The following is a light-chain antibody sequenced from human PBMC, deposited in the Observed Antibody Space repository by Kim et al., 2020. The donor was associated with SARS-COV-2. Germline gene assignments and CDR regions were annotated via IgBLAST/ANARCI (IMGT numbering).Light chain of an antibody. CDR2: GAS. Sequence: VAPGEKPTLSGRASQSVSSNLAWYQQKPGQAHRLLIYGASTRATGVPARFSGSGSGTEFTLTISSLQSEDFAVYYCQQYNNWPGTFGQGTRLEIK. V-gene: IGKV3-15*01. CDR3: QQYNNWPGT. J-gene: IGKJ5*01. CDR1: QSVSSN.